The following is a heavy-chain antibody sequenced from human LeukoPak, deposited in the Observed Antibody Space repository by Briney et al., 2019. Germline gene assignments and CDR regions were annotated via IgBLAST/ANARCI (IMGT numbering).Heavy chain of an antibody. D-gene: IGHD4-17*01. CDR1: GGSLSSYY. Sequence: SETLSLTCTVSGGSLSSYYWSWIRQPAGKGLEWIGRIYSSGGTNYNPSLKSRVTMSVDTSKNQFSLNLSSVTVADTAVYYCAREGRYGDYEGYWGQGTLVTVSS. V-gene: IGHV4-4*07. J-gene: IGHJ4*02. CDR2: IYSSGGT. CDR3: AREGRYGDYEGY.